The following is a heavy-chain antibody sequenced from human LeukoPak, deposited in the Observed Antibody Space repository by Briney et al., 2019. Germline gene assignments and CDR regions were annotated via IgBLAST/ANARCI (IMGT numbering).Heavy chain of an antibody. D-gene: IGHD3-10*01. J-gene: IGHJ4*02. CDR3: ARTRYGSGSYYLDY. Sequence: SETLSLTCTVSGGSITSSSYYWSWIRQPPGKGLEWIGYIYYSGSTNYNPSLKSRITISVDTSKNLLSLKLSSLTAADTAAYYCARTRYGSGSYYLDYWGQGTLVTVSS. CDR1: GGSITSSSYY. V-gene: IGHV4-61*01. CDR2: IYYSGST.